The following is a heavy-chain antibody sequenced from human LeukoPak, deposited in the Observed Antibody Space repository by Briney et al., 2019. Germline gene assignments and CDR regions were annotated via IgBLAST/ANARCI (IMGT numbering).Heavy chain of an antibody. Sequence: GGSLRLSCAASGFTFSSYSMHWVRQAPGKGLEWVAVISYDGSSEYYADSVRGRFTISRDNSKNTLYLQMNSLGAEDTAVFYCARDRSDYSIKYYYYYGMDVWGQGTTVTVSS. D-gene: IGHD3-16*01. CDR2: ISYDGSSE. V-gene: IGHV3-30-3*01. CDR3: ARDRSDYSIKYYYYYGMDV. J-gene: IGHJ6*02. CDR1: GFTFSSYS.